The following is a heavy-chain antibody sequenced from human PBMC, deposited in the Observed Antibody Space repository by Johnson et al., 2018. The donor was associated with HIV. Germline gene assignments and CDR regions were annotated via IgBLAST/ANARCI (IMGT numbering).Heavy chain of an antibody. CDR2: IRSDGSNK. V-gene: IGHV3-30*02. CDR1: GFTFSSYG. Sequence: QVQLVESGGGVVQPGRSLRLSCAASGFTFSSYGMHWVRQAPGKGLEWVAFIRSDGSNKYYVDSVKGRFTISRDNSKNTLYLQMNSLGAEDTAVYYCAKEGSTGIWGQGTMVTVSS. D-gene: IGHD4-11*01. CDR3: AKEGSTGI. J-gene: IGHJ3*01.